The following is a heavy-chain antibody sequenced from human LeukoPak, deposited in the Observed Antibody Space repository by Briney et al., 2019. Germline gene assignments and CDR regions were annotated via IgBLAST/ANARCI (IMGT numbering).Heavy chain of an antibody. J-gene: IGHJ6*02. CDR3: ARFAGGADIARGGMDV. V-gene: IGHV5-51*01. CDR1: GYSFTSYW. D-gene: IGHD2-15*01. Sequence: GESLKISCKGSGYSFTSYWIGWVRQMPGKGLEWMGIIYPGDPDTRYSPSFQGQVTISADKSISTAYLQWSSLKASDTAMYYCARFAGGADIARGGMDVWGQGTTVTVSS. CDR2: IYPGDPDT.